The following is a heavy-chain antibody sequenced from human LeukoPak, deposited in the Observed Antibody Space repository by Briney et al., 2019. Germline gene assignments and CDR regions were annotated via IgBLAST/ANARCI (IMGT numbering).Heavy chain of an antibody. Sequence: SETLSLTCTVSVGSIITGDYYRSWIRQPPGKGLEWIGYIYYSGSTYYNPSLKSRVTISVDTSKNQFSLKLSSVTVADTAVYYCARARSNTFGYWGQGTLVTVSS. CDR2: IYYSGST. CDR3: ARARSNTFGY. CDR1: VGSIITGDYY. D-gene: IGHD2/OR15-2a*01. V-gene: IGHV4-30-4*01. J-gene: IGHJ4*02.